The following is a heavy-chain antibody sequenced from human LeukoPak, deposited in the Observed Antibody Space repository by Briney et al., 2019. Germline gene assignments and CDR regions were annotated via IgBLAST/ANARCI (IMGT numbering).Heavy chain of an antibody. CDR1: GFTVRLNY. V-gene: IGHV3-53*01. CDR3: ARAWDFVVGAFDI. Sequence: GGSLRLSCAASGFTVRLNYMTWVRQAPGKGLEWVSIIYSGGDTYYADSVRGRFTVSRDDSKNILYLEVNSLRGDDTGIYHCARAWDFVVGAFDIWGQGTMVTVSS. D-gene: IGHD2-15*01. CDR2: IYSGGDT. J-gene: IGHJ3*02.